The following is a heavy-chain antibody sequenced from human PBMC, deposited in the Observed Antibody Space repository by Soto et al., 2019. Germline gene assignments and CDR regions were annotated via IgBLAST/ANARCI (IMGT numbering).Heavy chain of an antibody. J-gene: IGHJ2*01. CDR3: VRWYGSLPYYLAYPAQGSPDL. CDR2: INHSGGT. Sequence: ASETLCLTCAVYGGSFSGYYWSWIRQPPGKGLEWIGEINHSGGTNYNPSLKSRVTISVDTSKNQFSLKLSSVTAADTAVYYFVRWYGSLPYYLAYPAQGSPDL. V-gene: IGHV4-34*01. D-gene: IGHD6-13*01. CDR1: GGSFSGYY.